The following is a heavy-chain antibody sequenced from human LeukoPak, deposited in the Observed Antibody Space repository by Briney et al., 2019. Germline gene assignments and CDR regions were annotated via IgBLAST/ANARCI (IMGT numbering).Heavy chain of an antibody. Sequence: PGGSLRLSCAASGFTFSSYAMHWVRQAPGKGLEWVAVISYDGSNKYYADSVKGRFTISRDNSKNTLYLQMNSLRAEDTAVYYCARDKGWRRSSGSTYYFDYWGQGTLVTVSS. V-gene: IGHV3-30-3*01. CDR1: GFTFSSYA. CDR3: ARDKGWRRSSGSTYYFDY. J-gene: IGHJ4*02. CDR2: ISYDGSNK. D-gene: IGHD6-19*01.